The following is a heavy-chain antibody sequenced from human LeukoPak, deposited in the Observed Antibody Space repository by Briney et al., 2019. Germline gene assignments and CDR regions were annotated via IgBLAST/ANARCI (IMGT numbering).Heavy chain of an antibody. J-gene: IGHJ5*02. CDR1: GDSITIGDYF. CDR3: AKGAGPPWFDP. CDR2: ISKSGST. V-gene: IGHV4-61*02. Sequence: SETLSLTCTVSGDSITIGDYFWSWIRQPAGKALEWIGRISKSGSTNYNPSLKSRVTISVDTSKNQFSLKLISVTAADTAVYYCAKGAGPPWFDPWGQGTLVTVSS. D-gene: IGHD6-19*01.